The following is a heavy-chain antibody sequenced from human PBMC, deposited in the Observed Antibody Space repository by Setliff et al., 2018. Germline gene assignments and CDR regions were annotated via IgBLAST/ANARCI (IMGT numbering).Heavy chain of an antibody. V-gene: IGHV3-53*05. CDR1: GFIVSNNE. CDR3: VASPSNKNGHFEY. CDR2: TYSAGRT. Sequence: PGGSLRLSCEVSGFIVSNNEMSWVRQAPGKGLEWVSVTYSAGRTNYADSVLGRFTISRDNIKNTAFLQMNSLRADDTAMYYCVASPSNKNGHFEYWGQGTLVTVSS. J-gene: IGHJ4*02.